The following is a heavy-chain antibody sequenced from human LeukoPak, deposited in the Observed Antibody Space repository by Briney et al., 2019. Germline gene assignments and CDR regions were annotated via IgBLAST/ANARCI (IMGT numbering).Heavy chain of an antibody. D-gene: IGHD2-21*02. CDR1: GFTFYRFT. CDR2: INRRDHT. V-gene: IGHV3-43*01. Sequence: GGPLRLSCAASGFTFYRFTIHWVRQTPGKGLEWVSLINRRDHTFYADSVKGRFTISRDNSRNSVFLQMNSLRPEDTALYHCAKEVDCPSDCLFFHYWGQGTLVTVSS. CDR3: AKEVDCPSDCLFFHY. J-gene: IGHJ4*02.